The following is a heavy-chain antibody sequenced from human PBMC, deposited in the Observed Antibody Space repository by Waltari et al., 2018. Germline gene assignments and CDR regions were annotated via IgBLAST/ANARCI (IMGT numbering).Heavy chain of an antibody. J-gene: IGHJ4*02. D-gene: IGHD3-3*01. CDR2: INPNSGGT. V-gene: IGHV1-2*02. CDR1: GYTFTGYY. Sequence: QVQLVQSGAEVKKPGASVKVSCKASGYTFTGYYMHWVRQAPGQGLEWVGWINPNSGGTNYEKEFQGRVTMTRDTSISTAYRELSRLRSDDTAVYYCARGGGVLLRFLEWFQHVWGQGTLVTVSS. CDR3: ARGGGVLLRFLEWFQHV.